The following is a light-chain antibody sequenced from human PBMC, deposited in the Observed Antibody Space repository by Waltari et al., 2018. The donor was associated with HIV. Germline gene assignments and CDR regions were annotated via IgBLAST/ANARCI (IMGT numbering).Light chain of an antibody. J-gene: IGLJ2*01. Sequence: SYELTQPPSVSVSPGQTARITCSGDALPKKYAYWYQHKSGQAPVLVIYEDSRRPSGIPEKFAGSSSGTMATLTIRGAQVEDEADYYCYSTDSSANRRSVFGGGTKLTVL. CDR3: YSTDSSANRRSV. CDR2: EDS. V-gene: IGLV3-10*01. CDR1: ALPKKY.